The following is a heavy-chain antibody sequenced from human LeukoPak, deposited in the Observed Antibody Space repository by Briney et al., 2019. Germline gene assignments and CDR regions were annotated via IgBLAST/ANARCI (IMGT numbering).Heavy chain of an antibody. Sequence: GGSLRLSCAASGFTFSSNSMNWVRQAPGKGLEWVSYISPSSSTIYYADSVKGRFTISRDNAKNSLFLQMNSLRAEDTAVYYCAREVNHYDSGAYSPGLDYWGQGTLVTVSS. CDR3: AREVNHYDSGAYSPGLDY. V-gene: IGHV3-48*04. J-gene: IGHJ4*02. CDR2: ISPSSSTI. CDR1: GFTFSSNS. D-gene: IGHD3-22*01.